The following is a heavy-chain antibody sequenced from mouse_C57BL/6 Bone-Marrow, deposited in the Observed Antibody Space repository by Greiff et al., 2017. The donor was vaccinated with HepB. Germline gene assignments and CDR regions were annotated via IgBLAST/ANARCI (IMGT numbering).Heavy chain of an antibody. Sequence: EVQLQQSGPVLVKPGASVKMSCKASGYTFTDYYMNWVKQSHGKSLEWIGVINPYNGGTSYNQKFKGKATLTVDKSSSTAYMELNSLTSEDSAVYYCARRGNPPWFAYWGQGTLVTVSA. CDR3: ARRGNPPWFAY. V-gene: IGHV1-19*01. CDR1: GYTFTDYY. J-gene: IGHJ3*01. D-gene: IGHD2-1*01. CDR2: INPYNGGT.